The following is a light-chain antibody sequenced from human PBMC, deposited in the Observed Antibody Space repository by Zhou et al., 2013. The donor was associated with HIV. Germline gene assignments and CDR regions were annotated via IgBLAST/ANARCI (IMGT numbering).Light chain of an antibody. CDR3: AAGDDTLSGQEA. CDR1: SSNIARNS. J-gene: IGLJ2*01. Sequence: QSVLTQPPSVSGTPGQRVTISCSGSSSNIARNSVNWYQQLPGAAPRLLIYRTNLRSSGVPGRFSGSRSGASASLAISGLQPEDEATYFCAAGDDTLSGQEAFGGGTYVTVL. CDR2: RTN. V-gene: IGLV1-44*01.